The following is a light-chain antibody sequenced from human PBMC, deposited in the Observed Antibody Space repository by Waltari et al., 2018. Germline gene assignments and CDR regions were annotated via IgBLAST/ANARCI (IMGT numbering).Light chain of an antibody. CDR1: QTISSY. CDR2: TAS. J-gene: IGKJ4*01. CDR3: QQSNSIPLT. Sequence: DIQMTQSPSSLSASVGDRVTITCRASQTISSYLNWFQQKPGKAPKLLIYTASNLQSGVPSRFSGSGSETDFTLTISSLQPEDFATYYCQQSNSIPLTFGGGTKVEIK. V-gene: IGKV1-39*01.